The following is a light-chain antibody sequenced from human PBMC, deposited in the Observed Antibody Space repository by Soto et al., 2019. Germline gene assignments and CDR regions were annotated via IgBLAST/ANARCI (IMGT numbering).Light chain of an antibody. CDR2: AAS. V-gene: IGKV1-39*01. CDR3: QQSHDTPYT. CDR1: QSISRF. J-gene: IGKJ5*01. Sequence: DIQMTQYPSSLSASVGDRVTITCRASQSISRFLHWYQQKPGKAPKVLIYAASSLQSGVPSRFSGSGSGTDFTLTISSLHPEDFATYYCQQSHDTPYTFGHGTRLEIK.